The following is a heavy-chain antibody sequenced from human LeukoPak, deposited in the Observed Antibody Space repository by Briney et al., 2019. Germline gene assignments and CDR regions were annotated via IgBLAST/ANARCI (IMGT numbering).Heavy chain of an antibody. Sequence: SETLSLTCTVSGDSFSSVTDYWAWIRQPPGKGLEWIGYIYYSGSTNYNPSLKSRVTISVDTSKNQFSLKLSSVTAADTAVYYCARQKPDYYGSGSFVMDVWGQGTTVTVSS. CDR1: GDSFSSVTDY. J-gene: IGHJ6*02. CDR2: IYYSGST. D-gene: IGHD3-10*01. V-gene: IGHV4-61*01. CDR3: ARQKPDYYGSGSFVMDV.